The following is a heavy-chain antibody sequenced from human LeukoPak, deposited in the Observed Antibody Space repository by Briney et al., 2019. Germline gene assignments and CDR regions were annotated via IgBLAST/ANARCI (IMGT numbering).Heavy chain of an antibody. Sequence: SETLSLTCTVSGGSISSGSYYWSWIRQPAGKGLEWIGRTYTSGSTNYNPSLKSRVTISVDTSKNQFSLKLSSVTAADTAVYYCAREVVQGELRNWGQGTLVTVSS. CDR3: AREVVQGELRN. CDR2: TYTSGST. D-gene: IGHD1-26*01. J-gene: IGHJ4*02. V-gene: IGHV4-61*02. CDR1: GGSISSGSYY.